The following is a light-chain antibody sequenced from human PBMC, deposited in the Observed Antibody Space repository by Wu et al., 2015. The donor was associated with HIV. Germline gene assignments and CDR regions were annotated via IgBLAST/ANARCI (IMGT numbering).Light chain of an antibody. CDR1: QSVNNN. V-gene: IGKV3-15*01. CDR2: DAS. Sequence: EIVMTLSPATLSVSPGERATLSCRASQSVNNNLAWYQHKPGQAPRLLIYDASSRPSDIPDRFSGSGSGTEFTLTISRLEPEDFAVYYCQQYAAIMYTFGQGTKLXIK. J-gene: IGKJ2*01. CDR3: QQYAAIMYT.